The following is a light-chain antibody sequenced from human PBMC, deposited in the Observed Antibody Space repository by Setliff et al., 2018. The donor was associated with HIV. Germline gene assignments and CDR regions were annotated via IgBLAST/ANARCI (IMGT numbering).Light chain of an antibody. CDR2: DAT. V-gene: IGLV2-14*03. J-gene: IGLJ1*01. CDR1: SNDVGSYNY. CDR3: NSYTSTTFYV. Sequence: QSALAQPAFVSGAPGQSITISCTGASNDVGSYNYVSWYQQHPGKAPKLMIYDATNRPSGVSDRFSGSKSGNTASLTISGLQAEDEADYYCNSYTSTTFYVFGSGTKVTVL.